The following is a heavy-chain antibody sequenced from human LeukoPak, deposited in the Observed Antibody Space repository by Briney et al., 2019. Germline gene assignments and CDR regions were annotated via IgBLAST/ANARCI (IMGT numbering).Heavy chain of an antibody. V-gene: IGHV3-48*03. J-gene: IGHJ4*02. D-gene: IGHD6-19*01. CDR2: ISSSGSTI. CDR3: ASFPSFYSSGWYAFDY. CDR1: GFAFSSYE. Sequence: GGSLRLSCAPSGFAFSSYEMNWVRQAPGKGLEWGSYISSSGSTIYYADSVKGRCPISRDNAKNSLYLQMNSLRAEDTAVYYCASFPSFYSSGWYAFDYWGQGTLVTVSS.